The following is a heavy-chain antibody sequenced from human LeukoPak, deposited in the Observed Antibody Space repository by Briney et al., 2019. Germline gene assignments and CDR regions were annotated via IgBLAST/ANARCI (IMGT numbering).Heavy chain of an antibody. CDR2: INPNSGGT. CDR1: GYTFTGYY. D-gene: IGHD2-2*01. CDR3: ARGYCSSTSCYGSFDL. Sequence: AASVKVSCKASGYTFTGYYMHWVRQAPGQGLKWMGWINPNSGGTNYAQKFQGRVTMTRDTSISTAYMELSRLRSDDTAVYYCARGYCSSTSCYGSFDLWGRGTLVTVSS. V-gene: IGHV1-2*02. J-gene: IGHJ2*01.